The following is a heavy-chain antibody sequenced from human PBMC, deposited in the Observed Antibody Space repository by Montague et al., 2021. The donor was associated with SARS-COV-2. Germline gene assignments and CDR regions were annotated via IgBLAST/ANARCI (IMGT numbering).Heavy chain of an antibody. CDR2: IXXXYYK. CDR3: AHRRSCWYGPYFDH. D-gene: IGHD6-19*01. CDR1: GFSLSTSGVG. V-gene: IGHV2-5*02. J-gene: IGHJ4*02. Sequence: VKPTPTLTRTCTFSGFSLSTSGVGVGWIRQPPGKALEWLALIXXXYYKRYSPSLKSRLTITKDTSNNQAVLTVPNVDPVDTATYYCAHRRSCWYGPYFDHWGQGTLVTVSS.